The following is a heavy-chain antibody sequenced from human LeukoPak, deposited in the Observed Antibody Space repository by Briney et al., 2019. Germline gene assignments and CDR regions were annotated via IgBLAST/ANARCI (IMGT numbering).Heavy chain of an antibody. D-gene: IGHD2-15*01. Sequence: GGSLRLSCAASGFTFSSYAMSRVRQAPGKGLEWVSAISGSGGSTYDADSVKGRFTISRDNSKNTLYLQMNSLRAEDTAVYYCAKGGVVVVDGFDYWGQGTLVTVSS. CDR2: ISGSGGST. CDR3: AKGGVVVVDGFDY. CDR1: GFTFSSYA. V-gene: IGHV3-23*01. J-gene: IGHJ4*02.